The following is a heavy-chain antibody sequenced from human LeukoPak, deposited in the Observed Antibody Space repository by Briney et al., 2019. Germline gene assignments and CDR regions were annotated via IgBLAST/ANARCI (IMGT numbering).Heavy chain of an antibody. CDR2: ISGSGGST. CDR1: GFTFSSYA. D-gene: IGHD1-26*01. Sequence: GGSLRLSCAASGFTFSSYAMSLVRQAPGKRLEWVSAISGSGGSTYYADSVKGRFTISRDNSKNTLYLQMNSLRAEDTAVYYCAKLGEWEPTASGEIDYWGQGTLVTVSS. CDR3: AKLGEWEPTASGEIDY. J-gene: IGHJ4*02. V-gene: IGHV3-23*01.